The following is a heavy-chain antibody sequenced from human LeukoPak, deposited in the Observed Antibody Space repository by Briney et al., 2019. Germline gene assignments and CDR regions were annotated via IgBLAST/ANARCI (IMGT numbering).Heavy chain of an antibody. J-gene: IGHJ4*02. Sequence: TGGSLRLSCAASGFTFSSYAMSWVRQAPGKGLEGVSAISGSGGSTFYADSVKGRFTISRDNSKNTLYLQMNSLRAEDTAVYYCAKVVRGVKSVFDYWGQGTLVTVSS. CDR2: ISGSGGST. V-gene: IGHV3-23*01. D-gene: IGHD3-10*01. CDR1: GFTFSSYA. CDR3: AKVVRGVKSVFDY.